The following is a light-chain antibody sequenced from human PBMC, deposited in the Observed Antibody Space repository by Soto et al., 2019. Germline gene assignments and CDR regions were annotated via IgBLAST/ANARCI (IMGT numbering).Light chain of an antibody. Sequence: QSALSQPASVSGSPGQSITISCTGTSSDVGGYNYVSWYQQHPDKAPKLMIYEVTNRPSGVSNRFSGSKSGNTASLTISGLQAEDEADYYCSSYRSDNTLYVFGSGTKVTVL. J-gene: IGLJ1*01. V-gene: IGLV2-14*01. CDR2: EVT. CDR3: SSYRSDNTLYV. CDR1: SSDVGGYNY.